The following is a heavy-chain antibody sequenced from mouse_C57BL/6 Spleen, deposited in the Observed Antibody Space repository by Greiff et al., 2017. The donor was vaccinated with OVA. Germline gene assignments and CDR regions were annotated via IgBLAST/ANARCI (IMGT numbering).Heavy chain of an antibody. J-gene: IGHJ3*01. CDR1: GFTFSNYW. V-gene: IGHV6-3*01. Sequence: EVKLQESGGGLVQPGGSMKLSCVASGFTFSNYWMNWVRQSPEKGLEWVAQIRLKSDNYATHYAESVKGRFTISRDDSKSSVYMQMNNLRAEDTGIYYCTEGDDYAWFAYWGQGTLVTVSA. D-gene: IGHD2-4*01. CDR2: IRLKSDNYAT. CDR3: TEGDDYAWFAY.